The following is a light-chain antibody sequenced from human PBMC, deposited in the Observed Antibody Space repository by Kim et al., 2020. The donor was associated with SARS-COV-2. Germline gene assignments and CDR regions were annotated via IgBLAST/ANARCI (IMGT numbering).Light chain of an antibody. J-gene: IGLJ2*01. Sequence: GQSITISCTGTSSDIGAYNYVSWYQQHPGKAPKLMIYDVSHRSSGVSSRFSGSKSGNTASLTISGLQAEDEGDYYCSSYTSSNTVVFGGGTQLTVL. V-gene: IGLV2-14*03. CDR3: SSYTSSNTVV. CDR2: DVS. CDR1: SSDIGAYNY.